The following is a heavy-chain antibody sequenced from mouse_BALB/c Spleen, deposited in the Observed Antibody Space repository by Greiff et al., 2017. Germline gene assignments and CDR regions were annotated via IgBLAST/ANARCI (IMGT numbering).Heavy chain of an antibody. CDR2: ISYSGST. CDR3: ARRGCYGRDYFDY. J-gene: IGHJ2*01. CDR1: GDSITSGY. D-gene: IGHD1-2*01. V-gene: IGHV3-8*02. Sequence: EVQLQESGPSLVKPSQTLSLTCSVTGDSITSGYWNWIRKFPGNKLEYMGYISYSGSTYYNPPLKSRISITRDTSKNQYYLQLNSVTTKDTATYYRARRGCYGRDYFDYWGQGTTLTVSS.